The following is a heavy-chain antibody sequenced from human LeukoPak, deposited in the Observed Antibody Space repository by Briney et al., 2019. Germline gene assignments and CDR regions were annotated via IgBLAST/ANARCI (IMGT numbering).Heavy chain of an antibody. V-gene: IGHV4-59*08. Sequence: SETLSLTCTVSGGSISSYYWSWIRQPPGKGLEWIGYIYYSGSTNYKPSLKSRVTISVDTSKNQFSLKLSSVTAADTAVYYCARLEGYCSGGSCYQYYFDYWGQGTLVTVSS. J-gene: IGHJ4*02. D-gene: IGHD2-15*01. CDR1: GGSISSYY. CDR3: ARLEGYCSGGSCYQYYFDY. CDR2: IYYSGST.